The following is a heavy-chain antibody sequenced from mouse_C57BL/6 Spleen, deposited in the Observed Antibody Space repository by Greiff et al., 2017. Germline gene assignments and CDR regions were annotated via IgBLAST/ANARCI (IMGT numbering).Heavy chain of an antibody. CDR3: ARGGNAWSMDD. V-gene: IGHV1-50*01. J-gene: IGHJ4*01. Sequence: QVQLQQPGAELVKPGASVKLSCKASGYTFTSYWMQWVKQRPGQGLEWIGEIDPSDSSTNYNQKFKGKATLTVDTSSSTAYMQLSSLTSEDSAVYYSARGGNAWSMDDWGQGTSVTVSS. CDR1: GYTFTSYW. D-gene: IGHD2-1*01. CDR2: IDPSDSST.